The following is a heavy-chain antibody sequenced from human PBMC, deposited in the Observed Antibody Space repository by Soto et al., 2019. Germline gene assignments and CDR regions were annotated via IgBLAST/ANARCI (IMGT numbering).Heavy chain of an antibody. Sequence: SETLSLTCTVSGAPISGYYWSWIRKSAGKGLEWIGRIYATGTTDYNPSLKSRVMMSVDTSKKQFSLRLRSVTAADTAVYSCVRDGTKTLRDWFDPWGQGSSVTVAS. J-gene: IGHJ5*02. V-gene: IGHV4-4*07. CDR2: IYATGTT. CDR3: VRDGTKTLRDWFDP. CDR1: GAPISGYY. D-gene: IGHD1-1*01.